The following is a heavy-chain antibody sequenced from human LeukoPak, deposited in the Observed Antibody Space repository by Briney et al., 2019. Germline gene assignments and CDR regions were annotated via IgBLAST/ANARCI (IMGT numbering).Heavy chain of an antibody. Sequence: GGSLRLSCAASGFTFSNAWMSWVRQAPGKGLEWVGRIKSKTDGGTTDYAAPVKGRFTISRDNSKNTLYLQMNSLRAEDTAVYYCTKTPYSYGLKCYFDYWGQGTLVTVSS. D-gene: IGHD5-18*01. CDR2: IKSKTDGGTT. CDR3: TKTPYSYGLKCYFDY. CDR1: GFTFSNAW. J-gene: IGHJ4*02. V-gene: IGHV3-15*01.